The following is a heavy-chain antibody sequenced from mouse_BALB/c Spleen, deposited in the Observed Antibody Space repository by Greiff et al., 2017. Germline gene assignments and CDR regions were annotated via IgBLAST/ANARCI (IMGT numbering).Heavy chain of an antibody. CDR1: GYTFTSYW. D-gene: IGHD2-12*01. J-gene: IGHJ4*01. Sequence: QQSCKASGYTFTSYWMHWVKQRPGQGLEWIGEINPSNGRTNYNEKFKSKATLTVDKSSSTAYMQLSSLTSEDSAVYYCARRAYYNYAMDYWGQGTSVTVSS. CDR3: ARRAYYNYAMDY. V-gene: IGHV1S81*02. CDR2: INPSNGRT.